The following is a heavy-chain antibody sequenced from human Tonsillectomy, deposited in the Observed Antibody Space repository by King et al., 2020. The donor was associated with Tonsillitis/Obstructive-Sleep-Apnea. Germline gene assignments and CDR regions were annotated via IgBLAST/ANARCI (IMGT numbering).Heavy chain of an antibody. CDR2: INSDGSSR. Sequence: VQLVESGGGLVQPGGSLRLSCAASGFTFSSYWMHWVRQAPGKGMVWVSRINSDGSSRSYEDSVKGRLTISRDNAKKTLYLQMNSLRAEDTAVYYCARDDGSTAYCGGDCYPIYYYYYMDVWGKGTTVTVSS. D-gene: IGHD2-21*01. CDR3: ARDDGSTAYCGGDCYPIYYYYYMDV. V-gene: IGHV3-74*01. CDR1: GFTFSSYW. J-gene: IGHJ6*03.